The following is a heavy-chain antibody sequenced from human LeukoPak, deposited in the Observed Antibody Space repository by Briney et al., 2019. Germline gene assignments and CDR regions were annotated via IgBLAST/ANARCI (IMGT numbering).Heavy chain of an antibody. CDR2: VYYNGNT. J-gene: IGHJ3*02. CDR1: GVSISNSNYY. CDR3: ARDRSYYGFRHTFDI. Sequence: SETLSLTCTVSGVSISNSNYYWGWIRQPPGKGLEWIGSVYYNGNTYYNPSLKSRVTISVDTSKNQFSLKLSSVTAADTAVYYCARDRSYYGFRHTFDIWGQGTLVTVSS. D-gene: IGHD1-26*01. V-gene: IGHV4-39*02.